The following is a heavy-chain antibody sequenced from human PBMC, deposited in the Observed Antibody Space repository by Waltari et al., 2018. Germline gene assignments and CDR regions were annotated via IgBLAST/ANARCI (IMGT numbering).Heavy chain of an antibody. D-gene: IGHD1-20*01. CDR2: NRHTGNT. CDR3: ARWDSPGRYFGD. V-gene: IGHV4-59*08. J-gene: IGHJ4*02. CDR1: GGSINHYF. Sequence: QVQLQESGPGLVKPWETLSPTCRVPGGSINHYFWNWIRKPPRKGLQWIGYNRHTGNTKCNPSLKSRVTMAVCTSKSQFSLRLTSVSATDTAVYFSARWDSPGRYFGDWGQGTPVTVSS.